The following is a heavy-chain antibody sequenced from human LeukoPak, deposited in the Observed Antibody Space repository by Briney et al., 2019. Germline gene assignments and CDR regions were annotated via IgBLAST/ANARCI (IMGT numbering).Heavy chain of an antibody. CDR2: MNPNNSDI. D-gene: IGHD3-10*01. J-gene: IGHJ6*02. CDR3: ATSGEIYGMDV. V-gene: IGHV1-8*01. Sequence: ASVKVSCKASGYTFTSYHINWVRQATGQGLEWVGWMNPNNSDIGYAQKFQGWVTMTRDTSISTAYMELSRLRSDDTAVYYCATSGEIYGMDVWGQGTTVTVSS. CDR1: GYTFTSYH.